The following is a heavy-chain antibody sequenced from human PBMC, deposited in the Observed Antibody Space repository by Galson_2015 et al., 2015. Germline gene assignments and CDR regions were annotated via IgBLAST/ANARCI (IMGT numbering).Heavy chain of an antibody. CDR3: GAVTNPLRYFDS. CDR1: GFTVSTNY. Sequence: SLRLSCAASGFTVSTNYMTWVRQAPGKGLEWLSIIYSGGSTYYADHVNGRFVITRDNTKNTLDLQMNSLRAEDTAEYYCGAVTNPLRYFDSWGQGTLVTVSS. V-gene: IGHV3-53*01. D-gene: IGHD3-9*01. J-gene: IGHJ4*02. CDR2: IYSGGST.